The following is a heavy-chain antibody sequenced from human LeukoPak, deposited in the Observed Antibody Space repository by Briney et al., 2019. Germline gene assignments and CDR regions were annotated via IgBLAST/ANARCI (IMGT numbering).Heavy chain of an antibody. V-gene: IGHV3-7*01. D-gene: IGHD3-3*01. J-gene: IGHJ4*02. CDR3: ARDRVVYDFWSGYYTTAGGYFDY. Sequence: GGSLRLSGAASGFTFSSYWMSWVRQAPGKGLEWVANIKQDGSEKYYVDSVKGRFTISRDNAKNSLYLQMNSLRAEDTAVYYCARDRVVYDFWSGYYTTAGGYFDYWGQGTLVTVSS. CDR2: IKQDGSEK. CDR1: GFTFSSYW.